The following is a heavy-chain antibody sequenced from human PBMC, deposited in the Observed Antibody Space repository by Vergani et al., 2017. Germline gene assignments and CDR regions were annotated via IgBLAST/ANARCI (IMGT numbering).Heavy chain of an antibody. D-gene: IGHD6-19*01. Sequence: EVQLVESGGGLVKPGGSLRLSCAASGFTFSSYSMNWVRQAPGKGLEWVSSISSSSSYIYYADSVKGRFTISRDNAKNSLYLQMNSLRAEDPAVYYCARDRGKSGIAVDMDVWGQGTTVTVSS. V-gene: IGHV3-21*01. CDR1: GFTFSSYS. J-gene: IGHJ6*02. CDR2: ISSSSSYI. CDR3: ARDRGKSGIAVDMDV.